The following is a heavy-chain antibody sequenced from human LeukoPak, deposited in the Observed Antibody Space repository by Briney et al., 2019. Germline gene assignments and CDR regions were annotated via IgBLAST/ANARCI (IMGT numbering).Heavy chain of an antibody. Sequence: GASVKVSCKASGYTFTGYYMHWVRQAPGQGLEWMEWINPNSGGTNYAQKFQGRVTMTRDTSISSAYMELSRLRSDDTAVYYCARDLTVAGTESYFDYWGQGTLVTVSS. CDR3: ARDLTVAGTESYFDY. CDR2: INPNSGGT. CDR1: GYTFTGYY. V-gene: IGHV1-2*02. D-gene: IGHD6-19*01. J-gene: IGHJ4*02.